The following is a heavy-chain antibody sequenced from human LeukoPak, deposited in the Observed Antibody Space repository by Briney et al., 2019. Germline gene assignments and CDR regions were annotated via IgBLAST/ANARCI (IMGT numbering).Heavy chain of an antibody. CDR3: ANSRVAGTYAFDI. D-gene: IGHD6-19*01. Sequence: GGSLRLSCAASGFTFSSYAMHWVRQAPGKGLEWVAVISYDGSNKYYADSVKGRFTISRDNSKNTLYLQMNSLRAEDTAVYYCANSRVAGTYAFDIWGQGTMVTVSS. CDR2: ISYDGSNK. V-gene: IGHV3-30-3*01. J-gene: IGHJ3*02. CDR1: GFTFSSYA.